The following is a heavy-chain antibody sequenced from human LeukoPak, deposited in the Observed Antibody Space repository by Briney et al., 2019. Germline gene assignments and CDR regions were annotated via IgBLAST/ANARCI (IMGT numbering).Heavy chain of an antibody. CDR1: GASISSDY. V-gene: IGHV4-4*09. D-gene: IGHD6-6*01. Sequence: SETLSLTCPVSGASISSDYWSWIRQPPGRRPEWIGYIYSSGTTKYNPSLQSRVTISIDTSKNQFSLKLTSMTAADTAVYFCSRLLPSRPDFYFDYWGQGTLVTVSS. CDR3: SRLLPSRPDFYFDY. CDR2: IYSSGTT. J-gene: IGHJ4*02.